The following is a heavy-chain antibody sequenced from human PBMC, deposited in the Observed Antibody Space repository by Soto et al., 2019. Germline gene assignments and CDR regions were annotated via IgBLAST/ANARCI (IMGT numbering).Heavy chain of an antibody. D-gene: IGHD1-26*01. CDR3: GRDERWDPAGFDY. CDR1: GFTFSSYS. CDR2: ISSSSSYI. Sequence: EVQLVESGGGLVKPGGSLRLSCAASGFTFSSYSMNWVRQAPGKGLEWVSSISSSSSYIYYADSVKGRFTISRDNAKKSLYPQKNRLRAEDTAGYYWGRDERWDPAGFDYWGQGTLVTVSS. V-gene: IGHV3-21*01. J-gene: IGHJ4*02.